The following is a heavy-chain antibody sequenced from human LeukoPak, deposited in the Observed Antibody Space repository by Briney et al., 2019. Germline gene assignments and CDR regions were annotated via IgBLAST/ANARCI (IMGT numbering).Heavy chain of an antibody. V-gene: IGHV1-18*01. J-gene: IGHJ4*02. D-gene: IGHD3-22*01. CDR1: GYTFTSYG. CDR2: ISAYNGNT. Sequence: ASVKVSCKASGYTFTSYGISWVRQAPGQGLEWMGWISAYNGNTNYAQKLQGRVTMTTDTSTSTAYMELRSLRSDDTAVYYCARDWETYYYDSSGYYPPPFDYWGQGTLVTVSS. CDR3: ARDWETYYYDSSGYYPPPFDY.